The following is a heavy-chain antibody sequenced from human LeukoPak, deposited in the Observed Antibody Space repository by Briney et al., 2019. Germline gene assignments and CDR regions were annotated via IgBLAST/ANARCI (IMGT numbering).Heavy chain of an antibody. CDR2: IYYSGST. CDR3: ARAWSGRLDY. V-gene: IGHV4-61*01. D-gene: IGHD3-3*01. J-gene: IGHJ4*02. Sequence: SETLSLTCTVSGGSISSSSYYWSWIRQPPGKGLEWIGYIYYSGSTNYNPSLKSRVTISVDASKNQFSLKLSSVTAADTAVYYCARAWSGRLDYWGQGTLVTVSS. CDR1: GGSISSSSYY.